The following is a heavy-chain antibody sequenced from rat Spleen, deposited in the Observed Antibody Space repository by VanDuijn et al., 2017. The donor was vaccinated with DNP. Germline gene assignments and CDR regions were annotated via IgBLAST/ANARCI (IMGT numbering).Heavy chain of an antibody. V-gene: IGHV5S13*01. D-gene: IGHD1-10*01. CDR1: GFTFSSYG. Sequence: EVQLVESGGGLVQPGRSLKLSCAASGFTFSSYGMAWVRQAPTKGLEWVASISTSGGNTYYPDSVKGRFTISRDNAYSSLYLQMNSLNSEDTATYYCAREQHYHFDYWGQGVMVTVSS. CDR2: ISTSGGNT. J-gene: IGHJ2*01. CDR3: AREQHYHFDY.